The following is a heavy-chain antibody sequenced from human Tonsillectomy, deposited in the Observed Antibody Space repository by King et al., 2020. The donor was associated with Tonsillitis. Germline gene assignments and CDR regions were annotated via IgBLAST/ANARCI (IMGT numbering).Heavy chain of an antibody. CDR1: GYRFASYW. Sequence: VQLVESGAEVKKPGESLTISCKGSGYRFASYWIGWVRQMPGKGLEWMGIIYPSDSDTRYSPSFQGQVTISADKAIATASLQWSSLKASDTAIYYCARRGGTYSDPFDIWGQGTLVTVSS. D-gene: IGHD1-26*01. CDR2: IYPSDSDT. J-gene: IGHJ3*02. V-gene: IGHV5-51*03. CDR3: ARRGGTYSDPFDI.